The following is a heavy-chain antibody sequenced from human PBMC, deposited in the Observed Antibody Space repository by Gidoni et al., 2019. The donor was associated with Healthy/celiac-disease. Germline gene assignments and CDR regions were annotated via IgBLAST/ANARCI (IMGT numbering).Heavy chain of an antibody. CDR2: ISGSGGST. Sequence: EVQLLESGGGLVQPGGSLRLSCAASGFTFRSWAMSWVRQAPGKGLEWVSAISGSGGSTYYADSVKGRFTISRDNSKNTLYLQMNSLRAEDTAVYYCAKDLKRIVVVPAATDYWGQGTLVTVSS. J-gene: IGHJ4*02. CDR1: GFTFRSWA. CDR3: AKDLKRIVVVPAATDY. D-gene: IGHD2-2*01. V-gene: IGHV3-23*01.